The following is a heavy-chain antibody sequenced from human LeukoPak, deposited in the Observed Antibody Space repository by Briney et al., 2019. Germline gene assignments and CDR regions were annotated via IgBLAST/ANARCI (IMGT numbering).Heavy chain of an antibody. CDR1: GFTFGDYA. CDR3: TTDIVVVPAAPSPDAFDI. V-gene: IGHV3-15*01. CDR2: IKSKTDGGTT. Sequence: PGGSLRLSCTASGFTFGDYAMTWIRQAPGKGLEWVGRIKSKTDGGTTDYAAPVKGRFTISRDDSKNTLYLQMNSLKTEDIAVYYCTTDIVVVPAAPSPDAFDIWGQGTMVTVSS. J-gene: IGHJ3*02. D-gene: IGHD2-2*01.